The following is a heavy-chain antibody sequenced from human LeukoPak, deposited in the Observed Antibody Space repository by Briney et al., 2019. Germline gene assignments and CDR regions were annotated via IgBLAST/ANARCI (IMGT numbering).Heavy chain of an antibody. D-gene: IGHD5-18*01. CDR1: GGSFSGYY. J-gene: IGHJ4*02. V-gene: IGHV4-34*01. CDR3: ARGVRGYSYDRISRKGPYFDY. CDR2: INHSGST. Sequence: SETLSLTCAVYGGSFSGYYWSWIRQPPGKGLEWIGEINHSGSTNYNPSHKSRVTISVDTSKNQFSLKLSSVTAADTAVYYCARGVRGYSYDRISRKGPYFDYWGQGTLVTVSS.